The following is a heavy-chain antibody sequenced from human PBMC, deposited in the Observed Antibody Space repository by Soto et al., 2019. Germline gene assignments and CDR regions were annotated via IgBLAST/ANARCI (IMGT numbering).Heavy chain of an antibody. J-gene: IGHJ1*01. Sequence: QVQLVQSGAEVKKPGSSVKVSCKASGGTFSSYAISWVRQAPGQGLEWMVGIIPIFGTANYAQKFQGRVTITADESTSIAYMELSSLRSEDTAVYYCARAVAVAGKLGAGYFQHWGQRTLVTVSS. V-gene: IGHV1-69*12. CDR3: ARAVAVAGKLGAGYFQH. CDR1: GGTFSSYA. CDR2: IIPIFGTA. D-gene: IGHD6-19*01.